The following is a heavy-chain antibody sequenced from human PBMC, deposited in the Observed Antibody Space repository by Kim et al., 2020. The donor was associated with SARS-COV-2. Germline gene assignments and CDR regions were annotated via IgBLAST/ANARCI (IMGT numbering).Heavy chain of an antibody. Sequence: GGSLRLSCAASGFTFSSYAMSWVRQAPGKGLEWVSAISGSGGSTYYADSVKGRFTISRDNSKNTLYLQMNSLRAEDTAVYYCAKDFPVLLWFGELLTSGTPSTVWGQGTLVTVSS. CDR1: GFTFSSYA. CDR3: AKDFPVLLWFGELLTSGTPSTV. CDR2: ISGSGGST. J-gene: IGHJ4*02. V-gene: IGHV3-23*01. D-gene: IGHD3-10*01.